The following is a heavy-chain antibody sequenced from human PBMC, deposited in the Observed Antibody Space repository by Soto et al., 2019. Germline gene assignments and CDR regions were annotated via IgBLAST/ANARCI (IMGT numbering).Heavy chain of an antibody. J-gene: IGHJ4*02. CDR1: GGSVSSGSYY. V-gene: IGHV4-61*01. Sequence: QVQLQESGPGLVKPSETLSLTCTVSGGSVSSGSYYWSWIRQPPGKGLEWIGYIYYSGSTNYNPSLTSRVPISVDTSKNQCSLKLSSVTAAATAVYYCARGRYYVRLPFDYWGQGTLVTVSS. CDR2: IYYSGST. CDR3: ARGRYYVRLPFDY. D-gene: IGHD1-26*01.